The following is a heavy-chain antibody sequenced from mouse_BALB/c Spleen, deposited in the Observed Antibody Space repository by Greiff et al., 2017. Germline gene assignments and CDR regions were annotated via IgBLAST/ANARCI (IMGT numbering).Heavy chain of an antibody. CDR2: ISSGSSTI. Sequence: EVKLMESGGGLVQPGGSRKLSCAASGFTFSSFGMHWVRQAPEKGLEWVAYISSGSSTIYYADTVKGRFTISRDNPKNTLVLQMTSLRSEDTAMYNCAREGYGYEDWGEGTTLTVSS. CDR1: GFTFSSFG. D-gene: IGHD2-14*01. CDR3: AREGYGYED. V-gene: IGHV5-17*02. J-gene: IGHJ2*01.